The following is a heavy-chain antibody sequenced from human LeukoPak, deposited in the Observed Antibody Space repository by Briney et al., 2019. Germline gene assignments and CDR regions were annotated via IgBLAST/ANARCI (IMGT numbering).Heavy chain of an antibody. CDR2: ISPNSGGT. Sequence: GASVKVSCKASGYTFTGYYMHWVRQAPGQGLEWMGWISPNSGGTNYAQKFQGGVTMTRDTSISTAYMELSRLRSDDTAVYYCARDLYYDFWSGNFDYWGQGTLVTVSS. CDR3: ARDLYYDFWSGNFDY. V-gene: IGHV1-2*02. D-gene: IGHD3-3*01. J-gene: IGHJ4*02. CDR1: GYTFTGYY.